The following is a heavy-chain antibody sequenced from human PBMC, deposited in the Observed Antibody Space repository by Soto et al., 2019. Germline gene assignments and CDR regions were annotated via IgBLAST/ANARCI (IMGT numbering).Heavy chain of an antibody. J-gene: IGHJ3*01. CDR3: ARPASGGSRDAFDV. Sequence: PVESLKISCKASGYKFTTFWLNWVRQTPWKGLEWLGRIDPTDSFTNYSPPFEGHVTISVDRSISTAYLQWNSLQASDTAIYYCARPASGGSRDAFDVGGQGTTVTVSS. V-gene: IGHV5-10-1*01. D-gene: IGHD2-15*01. CDR1: GYKFTTFW. CDR2: IDPTDSFT.